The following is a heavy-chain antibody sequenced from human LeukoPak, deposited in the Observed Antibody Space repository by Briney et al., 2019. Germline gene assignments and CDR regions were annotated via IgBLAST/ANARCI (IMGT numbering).Heavy chain of an antibody. Sequence: PGGSLRLSCAASGFVFSSYWMTWVRQAPGKGLEWVASINEGGSRRYYVDSVKGRFTISRDNAQKSLYLEMDSLRADDTAVYYCARAVTSTEGYWGQGTLVTVSS. V-gene: IGHV3-7*03. CDR2: INEGGSRR. CDR1: GFVFSSYW. J-gene: IGHJ4*02. D-gene: IGHD4-17*01. CDR3: ARAVTSTEGY.